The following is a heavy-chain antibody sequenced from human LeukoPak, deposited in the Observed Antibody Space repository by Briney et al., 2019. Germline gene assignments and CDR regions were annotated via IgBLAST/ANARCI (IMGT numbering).Heavy chain of an antibody. J-gene: IGHJ4*02. D-gene: IGHD2-21*01. CDR1: GFTLGDFW. V-gene: IGHV3-7*03. CDR2: ITQVGDSL. Sequence: GGSLRLSCAASGFTLGDFWMSWVRQAPGKGLVWVASITQVGDSLSYVTSVRGRFTISRDNAKNALFLQMSSVRAEDTAIYYCAREFVVEPKSSFDHWGQGTLVTVSS. CDR3: AREFVVEPKSSFDH.